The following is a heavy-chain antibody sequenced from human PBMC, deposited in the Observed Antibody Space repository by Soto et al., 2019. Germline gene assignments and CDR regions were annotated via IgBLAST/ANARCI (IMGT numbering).Heavy chain of an antibody. V-gene: IGHV4-30-4*01. D-gene: IGHD3-10*01. Sequence: SETLSLTCTVSGGSISSGDYYWSWIRQPPGKGLEWIGYIYYSGSTYYNPSLKSRVTISVDTSKNQFSLKLSSVTAADTAGYSCASDGLRWFGELNVWGQGTLVTVAS. CDR1: GGSISSGDYY. CDR2: IYYSGST. CDR3: ASDGLRWFGELNV. J-gene: IGHJ4*02.